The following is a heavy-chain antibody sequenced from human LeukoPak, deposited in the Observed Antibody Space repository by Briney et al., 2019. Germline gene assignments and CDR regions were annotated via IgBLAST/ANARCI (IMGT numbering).Heavy chain of an antibody. CDR3: ATLARTGYSSSWYRGYFDY. CDR1: GFTFSSYW. Sequence: GGSLRLSCAASGFTFSSYWMSWVRQAPGKGLEWVANIKQDGSEKYYVDSVKGRFTISRDNAKNSLYLQMNSLRAEDTAVYYCATLARTGYSSSWYRGYFDYWGQGTLVTVSS. CDR2: IKQDGSEK. J-gene: IGHJ4*02. D-gene: IGHD6-13*01. V-gene: IGHV3-7*01.